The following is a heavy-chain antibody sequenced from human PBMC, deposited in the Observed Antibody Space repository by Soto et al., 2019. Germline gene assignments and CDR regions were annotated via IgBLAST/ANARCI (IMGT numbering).Heavy chain of an antibody. CDR1: AFTLSRYA. V-gene: IGHV3-30*18. Sequence: PGGSLSLSCPASAFTLSRYAIHWIRPAQNKGLESVAFISTEGRNTFYPDSDRGRYTVPRDNFKSTLYLQMNGLMPEDTAVYYCTKSHSTGLVPCYFDYCGQGNLVTVSS. CDR2: ISTEGRNT. CDR3: TKSHSTGLVPCYFDY. J-gene: IGHJ4*02.